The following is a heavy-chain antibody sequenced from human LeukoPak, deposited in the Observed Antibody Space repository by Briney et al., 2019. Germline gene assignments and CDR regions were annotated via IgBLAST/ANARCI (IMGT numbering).Heavy chain of an antibody. V-gene: IGHV4-4*07. D-gene: IGHD2-2*01. CDR1: GGSISSYY. J-gene: IGHJ5*02. Sequence: SETLSLTCTVSGGSISSYYWSWIRQPAGKGLEWIGRIYTSGSTNNNPSLKSRVTMSLDMSKNQFSLKLSSVTAADTAVYYCARGRGYCSSTSCSARWFDPWGQGTLVTVSS. CDR3: ARGRGYCSSTSCSARWFDP. CDR2: IYTSGST.